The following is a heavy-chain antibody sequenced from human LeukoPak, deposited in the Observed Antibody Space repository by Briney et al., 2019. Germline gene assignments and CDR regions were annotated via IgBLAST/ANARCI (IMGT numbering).Heavy chain of an antibody. Sequence: SETLSLTCTVSGGSISSGSYYWSWIRQPAGKGLEWIGRIYTSGSTNYNPSLKSRVTISVDTSKNQFSLKLSSVTAADTAVYYCAREASGYQKAVDYWGQGTLVTVSS. J-gene: IGHJ4*02. CDR3: AREASGYQKAVDY. CDR2: IYTSGST. D-gene: IGHD3-22*01. CDR1: GGSISSGSYY. V-gene: IGHV4-61*02.